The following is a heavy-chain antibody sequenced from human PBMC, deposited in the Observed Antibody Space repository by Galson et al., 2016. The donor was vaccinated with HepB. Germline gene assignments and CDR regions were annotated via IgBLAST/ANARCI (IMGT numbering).Heavy chain of an antibody. CDR2: IRGSGGSP. CDR3: ARNMYGAATNYIGDVFDI. V-gene: IGHV3-23*01. D-gene: IGHD3-10*01. CDR1: GFSFSNYA. Sequence: SLRLSCAASGFSFSNYAISWVRQTPGKGLEWVSDIRGSGGSPYYADSVLGRFTISRDNSRNTLYLQMNSLRAEDTAIYYCARNMYGAATNYIGDVFDIWGQGTMVTVSS. J-gene: IGHJ3*02.